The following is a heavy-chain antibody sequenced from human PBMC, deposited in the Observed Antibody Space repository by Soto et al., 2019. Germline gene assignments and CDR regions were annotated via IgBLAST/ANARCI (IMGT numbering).Heavy chain of an antibody. D-gene: IGHD6-13*01. Sequence: QVQLGQSGAEVKKPGASVKVSCKASGYTFTSYDINWVRQATGQGLEWMGWMNPNSGNPGYEQKFQGRVTMTRNTSRSTAYMELSSMRSEDAAVYYWARETSAAGTGWFDPWGQGTLVTVSS. CDR1: GYTFTSYD. V-gene: IGHV1-8*01. CDR2: MNPNSGNP. J-gene: IGHJ5*02. CDR3: ARETSAAGTGWFDP.